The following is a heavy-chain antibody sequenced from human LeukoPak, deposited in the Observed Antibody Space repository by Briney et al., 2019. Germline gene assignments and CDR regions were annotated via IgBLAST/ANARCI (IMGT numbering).Heavy chain of an antibody. CDR1: GGSISSSNW. D-gene: IGHD3-22*01. Sequence: SGTLSLTCAVSGGSISSSNWWSWVRQPPGKGLEWIGEIYHSGSTNYNPSLKRRVTISVDKSKNQFSLKLSSVTAADTAVYYCARDRPNYYDSSGYHKFDYWGQGTLVTVSS. CDR3: ARDRPNYYDSSGYHKFDY. CDR2: IYHSGST. V-gene: IGHV4-4*02. J-gene: IGHJ4*02.